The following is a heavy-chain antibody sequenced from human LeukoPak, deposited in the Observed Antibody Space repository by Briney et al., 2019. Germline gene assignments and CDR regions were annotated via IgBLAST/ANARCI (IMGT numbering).Heavy chain of an antibody. D-gene: IGHD2-2*01. Sequence: GGSLRLSCAASGFTFSSYGMHWVRQAPGKGLEWVAFIRYDGSNKYYADSVKGRFTISRDNSKNTLYLQMNSLRAEDTAVYYCAKERYCSSTSCYGDDAFDIWGQGRMVTVSS. J-gene: IGHJ3*02. V-gene: IGHV3-30*02. CDR3: AKERYCSSTSCYGDDAFDI. CDR2: IRYDGSNK. CDR1: GFTFSSYG.